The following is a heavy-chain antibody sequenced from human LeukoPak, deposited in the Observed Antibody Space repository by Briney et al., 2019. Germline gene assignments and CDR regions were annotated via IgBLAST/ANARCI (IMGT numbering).Heavy chain of an antibody. D-gene: IGHD5-18*01. J-gene: IGHJ4*02. CDR1: GGSISSSSYY. CDR3: ARHRGYSYAGDY. Sequence: SETLSLTCTVSGGSISSSSYYWGWIRQPPGKGLEWIGSIYYSGSTYYNPSLKSRVIISVDTSKNQFSLKLSSVTAADTAVYYCARHRGYSYAGDYWGQGTLVTVSS. V-gene: IGHV4-39*01. CDR2: IYYSGST.